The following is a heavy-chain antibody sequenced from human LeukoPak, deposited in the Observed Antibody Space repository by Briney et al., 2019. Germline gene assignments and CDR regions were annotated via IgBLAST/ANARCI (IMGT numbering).Heavy chain of an antibody. CDR3: VLLWFGEFPFDY. D-gene: IGHD3-10*01. Sequence: ASVKVSCKASGYTFTSYGISWVRQAPGQGLEWMGWISAYNGNTNYAQKLQGRVTMTTDTSTSTAYMELRSLRSEDTAVYYCVLLWFGEFPFDYWGQGTLVTVSS. V-gene: IGHV1-18*01. J-gene: IGHJ4*02. CDR1: GYTFTSYG. CDR2: ISAYNGNT.